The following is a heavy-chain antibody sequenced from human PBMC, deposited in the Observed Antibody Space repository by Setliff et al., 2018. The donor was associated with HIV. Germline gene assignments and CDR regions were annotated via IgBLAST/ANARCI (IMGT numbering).Heavy chain of an antibody. J-gene: IGHJ4*02. CDR2: IYYSGNT. Sequence: SETLSLTCTVSGGSISSYYWSWIRQPPGKGLAWIGSIYYSGNTYYNPSLKSRVTISGDTSKKQFSLKLRAVTAADSAVYYCARQGRPGDFDSWGQGTPVTVSS. V-gene: IGHV4-39*01. CDR1: GGSISSYY. D-gene: IGHD7-27*01. CDR3: ARQGRPGDFDS.